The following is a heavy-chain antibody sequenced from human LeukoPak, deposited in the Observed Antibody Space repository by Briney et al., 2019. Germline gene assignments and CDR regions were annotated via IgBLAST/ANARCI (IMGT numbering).Heavy chain of an antibody. CDR2: INPNSGGT. V-gene: IGHV1-2*02. D-gene: IGHD6-13*01. Sequence: ASVKVSCKASGYTFTGYYMHWVRQAPGQGLEWMGWINPNSGGTNYAQKFQGRVTMTRDTSISPAYMELSRLRSDDTAVYYCARVSKQQLARVAFDIWGQGTMVTVSS. J-gene: IGHJ3*02. CDR3: ARVSKQQLARVAFDI. CDR1: GYTFTGYY.